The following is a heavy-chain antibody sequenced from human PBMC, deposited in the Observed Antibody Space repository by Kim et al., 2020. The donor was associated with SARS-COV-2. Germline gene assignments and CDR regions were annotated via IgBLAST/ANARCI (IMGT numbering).Heavy chain of an antibody. V-gene: IGHV4-61*07. D-gene: IGHD3-22*01. J-gene: IGHJ5*02. CDR3: ARRDSNGYYSP. Sequence: NYNPSLESRVSISIDTSKNQFSLHLTSVTAADTAMYYCARRDSNGYYSPWGQGTLVTVSS.